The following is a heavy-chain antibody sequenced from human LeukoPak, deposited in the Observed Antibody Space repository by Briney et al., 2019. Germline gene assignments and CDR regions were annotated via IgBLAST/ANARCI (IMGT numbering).Heavy chain of an antibody. CDR3: ARVSVVVAATDQINYYYYYMDV. J-gene: IGHJ6*03. Sequence: SETLSLTCTVSGGSISSSSYYWGWIRQPPGKGLEWIGSIYYSGSTYYNPSLKSRVTISVDTSKNQFSLKLSSVTAADTAVYYCARVSVVVAATDQINYYYYYMDVWGKGTTVTISS. D-gene: IGHD2-15*01. V-gene: IGHV4-39*01. CDR2: IYYSGST. CDR1: GGSISSSSYY.